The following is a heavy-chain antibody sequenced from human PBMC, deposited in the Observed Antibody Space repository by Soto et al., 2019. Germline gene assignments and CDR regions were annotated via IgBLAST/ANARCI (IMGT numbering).Heavy chain of an antibody. Sequence: SETLSLTCAVSGGAISSSKWWSWVRQPPGKGLEWIGEIYQSGSTNYNPSLESRVRMSVDKSRNQFSLKLTSVSAADTAGYYCARASATIAAAAIFDYWGQGTLVTVSS. CDR2: IYQSGST. CDR3: ARASATIAAAAIFDY. CDR1: GGAISSSKW. D-gene: IGHD6-13*01. V-gene: IGHV4-4*02. J-gene: IGHJ4*02.